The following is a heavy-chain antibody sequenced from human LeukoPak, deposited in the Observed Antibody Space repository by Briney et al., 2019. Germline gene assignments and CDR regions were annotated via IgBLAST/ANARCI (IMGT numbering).Heavy chain of an antibody. J-gene: IGHJ6*03. V-gene: IGHV1-18*01. CDR2: ISAYNGNT. Sequence: ASVKVSCKASGYTFTSYGISWVRQAPGQGLEWMGWISAYNGNTNYAQKLQGRVTMTTDTSTSTAYMELRSLRSDDTAVYYCARVLVGYYYYYYMDVWGKGTTVTISS. D-gene: IGHD2-15*01. CDR1: GYTFTSYG. CDR3: ARVLVGYYYYYYMDV.